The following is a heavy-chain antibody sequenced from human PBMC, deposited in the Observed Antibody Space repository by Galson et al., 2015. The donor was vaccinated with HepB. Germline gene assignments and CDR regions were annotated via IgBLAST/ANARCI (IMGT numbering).Heavy chain of an antibody. CDR1: GFTFSRYF. CDR3: VRDHGDYTPHY. Sequence: SLRLSCAVSGFTFSRYFMHWVRQAPGKGLDWVAVISYDGSNNYAVSVKGRFTVSRDNSKNTLYLQMNSLRPEDTAVYYCVRDHGDYTPHYWGQGTLVTVSS. J-gene: IGHJ4*02. D-gene: IGHD4-17*01. V-gene: IGHV3-30*04. CDR2: ISYDGSN.